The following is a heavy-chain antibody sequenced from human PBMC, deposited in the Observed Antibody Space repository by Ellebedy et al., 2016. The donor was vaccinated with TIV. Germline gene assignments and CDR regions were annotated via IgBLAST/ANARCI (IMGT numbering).Heavy chain of an antibody. CDR3: ANGRAQSRDLRHDY. D-gene: IGHD2-21*02. V-gene: IGHV3-23*01. CDR2: ITGSSGVT. Sequence: GESLKISCAVSGFTTFENHAMSWVRQAPGKGLEWVSSITGSSGVTYYADSVKGRFTISRDNSKNPLYLHMSSLRAENTTTYYCANGRAQSRDLRHDYWGQGTLVAVSS. CDR1: GFTTFENHA. J-gene: IGHJ4*02.